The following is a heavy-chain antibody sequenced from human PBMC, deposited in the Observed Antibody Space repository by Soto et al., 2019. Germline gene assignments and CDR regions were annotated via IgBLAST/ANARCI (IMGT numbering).Heavy chain of an antibody. CDR1: GYSFTSQY. V-gene: IGHV1-46*03. Sequence: QVQLVQSGAEVKKPGASVKISCEASGYSFTSQYVHWVRQAPGQGLEWMGIINPNGGSTTYAQKFRGRAPLPRGPSTNKVSMGAGRLTSGGTGGFFFAREKWPPPGGGGTEPLDIWGQGTMVTVAS. D-gene: IGHD3-16*01. CDR2: INPNGGST. J-gene: IGHJ3*02. CDR3: AREKWPPPGGGGTEPLDI.